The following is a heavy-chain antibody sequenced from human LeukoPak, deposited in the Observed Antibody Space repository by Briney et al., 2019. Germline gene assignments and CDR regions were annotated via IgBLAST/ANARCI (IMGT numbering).Heavy chain of an antibody. CDR1: GGSISSGSYY. J-gene: IGHJ3*02. V-gene: IGHV4-61*02. D-gene: IGHD7-27*01. Sequence: SQTLSLTCTVSGGSISSGSYYWSWIRQPAGKGLEWIGRICTSGSTNYNPSLKSRVTISVDTSKNQFSLKLSSVTAADTAVYYCARDNYLGIRVRKAFDIWGQGTMVTVSS. CDR3: ARDNYLGIRVRKAFDI. CDR2: ICTSGST.